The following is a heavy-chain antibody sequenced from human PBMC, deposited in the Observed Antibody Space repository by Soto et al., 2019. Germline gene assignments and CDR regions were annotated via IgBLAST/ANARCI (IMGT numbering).Heavy chain of an antibody. J-gene: IGHJ4*02. CDR2: IYYSGST. CDR1: GGSISSGGYD. CDR3: ARVPDY. Sequence: QVQLQESGPGLVKPSQTLSLTCTVSGGSISSGGYDWTWIRQHPGKGLEWIGYIYYSGSTYSNPSLKSRVTISIDTSKNQFSLKLSSVTAADTAVYYCARVPDYWGQGTLVTVSS. V-gene: IGHV4-31*03.